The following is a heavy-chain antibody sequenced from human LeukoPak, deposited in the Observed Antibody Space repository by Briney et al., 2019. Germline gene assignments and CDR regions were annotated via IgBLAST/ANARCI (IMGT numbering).Heavy chain of an antibody. CDR1: GFTFSDYY. J-gene: IGHJ4*02. CDR2: ISSSGSTI. D-gene: IGHD3-10*01. Sequence: GGSLKLSCAASGFTFSDYYMSWIRQAPGKGLEWVSYISSSGSTIYYADSVKGRFTISRDNSKNTLYLQMNSLRAEDTAVYYCAKSPNYGSGSYWTDWGQGTLVTVSS. V-gene: IGHV3-11*01. CDR3: AKSPNYGSGSYWTD.